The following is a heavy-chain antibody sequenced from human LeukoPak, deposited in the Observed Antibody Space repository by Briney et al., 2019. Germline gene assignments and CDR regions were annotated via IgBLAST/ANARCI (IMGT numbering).Heavy chain of an antibody. CDR2: IWYDGGEK. J-gene: IGHJ4*02. CDR1: GFTFSTYG. D-gene: IGHD6-19*01. CDR3: AREGSGIAVAGLFDY. Sequence: GGSLRLSCAASGFTFSTYGMHWVRQAPGKGLEWVAVIWYDGGEKYYADSVKGRFTISRDNSKNTLYLQMNSLRAEDTAVYYCAREGSGIAVAGLFDYWGQGTLVTVSS. V-gene: IGHV3-33*01.